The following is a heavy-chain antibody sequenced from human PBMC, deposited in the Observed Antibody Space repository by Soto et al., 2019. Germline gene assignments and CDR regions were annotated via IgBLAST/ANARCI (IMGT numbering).Heavy chain of an antibody. CDR3: ARARRLTVTIYQGDFDY. D-gene: IGHD4-17*01. CDR2: IYYSGST. CDR1: GGSISSGDYY. Sequence: QVQLQESGPGLVKPSQTLSLTCTVSGGSISSGDYYWSWIRQPPGKGLEWIGYIYYSGSTYYNPSLKSRVTISVDTSKNQFSLKLSSVTAADTAVYYCARARRLTVTIYQGDFDYWGQGTLVTVSS. J-gene: IGHJ4*02. V-gene: IGHV4-30-4*01.